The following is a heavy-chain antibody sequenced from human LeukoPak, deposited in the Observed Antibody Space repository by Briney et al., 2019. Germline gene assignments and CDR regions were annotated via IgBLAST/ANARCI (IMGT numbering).Heavy chain of an antibody. Sequence: ASVKVSCKASGGTFSSYAISWVRQAPGQGLEWMGGIIPIFGTANYAQKFQGRVTITADESTSTAYMELSSLRSEDTAVYYCARFKGTPDFWSGYGAFDIWGQGTMVTVSS. CDR1: GGTFSSYA. V-gene: IGHV1-69*13. J-gene: IGHJ3*02. D-gene: IGHD3-3*01. CDR2: IIPIFGTA. CDR3: ARFKGTPDFWSGYGAFDI.